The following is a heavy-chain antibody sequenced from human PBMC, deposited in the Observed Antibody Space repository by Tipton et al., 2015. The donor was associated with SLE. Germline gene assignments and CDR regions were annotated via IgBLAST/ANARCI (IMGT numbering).Heavy chain of an antibody. D-gene: IGHD2-8*01. Sequence: GLVKPSETLSLTCGVYGGSFSDHYWSWIRQPPGKGLEWIGQVNHRGSTNYNPSLKSRVSISIDPAKNQFSLKLTSVTAADTAVYYCARGMLTWRGAIVGVDVWGQGTTVNVSS. CDR1: GGSFSDHY. V-gene: IGHV4-34*01. CDR3: ARGMLTWRGAIVGVDV. J-gene: IGHJ6*02. CDR2: VNHRGST.